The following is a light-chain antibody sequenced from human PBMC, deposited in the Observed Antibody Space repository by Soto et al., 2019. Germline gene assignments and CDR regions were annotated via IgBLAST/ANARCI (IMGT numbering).Light chain of an antibody. CDR2: EVN. V-gene: IGLV2-8*01. CDR1: SSDVGGYNY. Sequence: QSALTHPPSASGSPGQSVTISCTGTSSDVGGYNYISWYQQHPGKAPKLVIYEVNKRPSGVPDRFSGSKSGNTASLTVSGLQAEDEADYYCSAYAGINNLVFGGGTKLTVL. CDR3: SAYAGINNLV. J-gene: IGLJ3*02.